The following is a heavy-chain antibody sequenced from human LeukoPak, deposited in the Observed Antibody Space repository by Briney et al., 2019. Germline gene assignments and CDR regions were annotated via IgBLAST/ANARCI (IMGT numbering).Heavy chain of an antibody. CDR3: ARCGYSYGYHYYYMDV. D-gene: IGHD5-18*01. Sequence: ASVKVSCKASCYTFTSYGISWVRQAPGQGHEWMGWISAYSGNTNYAQKLQGRVTMTTDTSTSTAYMELRSLRSDDTAVYYCARCGYSYGYHYYYMDVWGKGTTVTVS. CDR2: ISAYSGNT. J-gene: IGHJ6*03. CDR1: CYTFTSYG. V-gene: IGHV1-18*01.